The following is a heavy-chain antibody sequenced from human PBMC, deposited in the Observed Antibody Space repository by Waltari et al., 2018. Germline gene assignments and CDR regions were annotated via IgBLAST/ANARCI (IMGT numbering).Heavy chain of an antibody. Sequence: QVQLVQSGAEVQKPGASVKVSCKASGYTFPSYDIKWVRQATGQGLEWMGWMNPNSGNTGYAQKFQGRVTITRNTSISTAYMELSSLRSEDTAVYYCARWEGAAAGTTGNFQHWGQGTLVTVSS. CDR1: GYTFPSYD. D-gene: IGHD6-13*01. V-gene: IGHV1-8*01. J-gene: IGHJ1*01. CDR2: MNPNSGNT. CDR3: ARWEGAAAGTTGNFQH.